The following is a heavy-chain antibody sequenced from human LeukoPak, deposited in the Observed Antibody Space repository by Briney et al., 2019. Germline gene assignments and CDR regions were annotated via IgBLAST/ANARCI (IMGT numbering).Heavy chain of an antibody. D-gene: IGHD2-2*01. CDR3: AKGRIVVVPAASDY. Sequence: GGSLRLSCAASGFTFSDYGMHWVRQAPGKGLEWVAFIRSDGTNKYYADSVKGRFTISRDNSKNTLYLQMNSLRPEDTAVYYCAKGRIVVVPAASDYWGQGTLVTVPS. CDR1: GFTFSDYG. V-gene: IGHV3-30*02. J-gene: IGHJ4*02. CDR2: IRSDGTNK.